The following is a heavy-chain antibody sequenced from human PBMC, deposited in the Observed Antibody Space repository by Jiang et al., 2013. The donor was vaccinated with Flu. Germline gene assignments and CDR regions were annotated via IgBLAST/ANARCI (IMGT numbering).Heavy chain of an antibody. CDR3: ATVPNWNWGYFDY. CDR2: DPEDGET. V-gene: IGHV1-24*01. J-gene: IGHJ4*02. D-gene: IGHD1-7*01. Sequence: DPEDGETIYAQKFQGRVTMTEDTSTDTAYMELSSLRSEDTAVYYCATVPNWNWGYFDYWGQGTLVTVSS.